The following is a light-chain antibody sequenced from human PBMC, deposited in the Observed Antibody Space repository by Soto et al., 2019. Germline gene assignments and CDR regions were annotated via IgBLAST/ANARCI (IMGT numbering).Light chain of an antibody. V-gene: IGKV3-11*01. CDR2: DAS. J-gene: IGKJ1*01. CDR3: QHHTLWPT. CDR1: HSVYRS. Sequence: EIVLTQSPATLSLSPGERATLSCRASHSVYRSLAWYQQKPGQAPRLLISDASNRAAGIPVRFSGSGYGTDFTLTISSPEPEDLAVYYCQHHTLWPTFGPGTKVEIK.